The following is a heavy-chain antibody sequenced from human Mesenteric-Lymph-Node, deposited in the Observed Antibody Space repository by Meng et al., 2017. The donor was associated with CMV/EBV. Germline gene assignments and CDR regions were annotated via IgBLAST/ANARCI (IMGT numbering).Heavy chain of an antibody. D-gene: IGHD6-19*01. J-gene: IGHJ4*02. CDR3: ARGGQWLVQGY. CDR2: IYYSGST. CDR1: GGSVSSGSYY. Sequence: TVSGGSVSSGSYYWSWIRQPPGKGLEWIGYIYYSGSTNYNPSLKSRVTISVDTSKNQFSLKLSSVTAADTAVYYCARGGQWLVQGYWGQGTPVTVSS. V-gene: IGHV4-61*01.